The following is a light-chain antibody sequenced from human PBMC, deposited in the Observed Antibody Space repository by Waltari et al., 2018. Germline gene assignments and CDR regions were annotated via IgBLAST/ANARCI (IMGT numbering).Light chain of an antibody. J-gene: IGLJ3*02. CDR3: CSYAGSTTFWV. V-gene: IGLV2-23*01. CDR2: EGN. CDR1: SSDVGSYNL. Sequence: QSALTQPASVSGSPGQSITISCTGTSSDVGSYNLVSWYQQHPGKAPNVMIYEGNKRPSGVYHRFSGSKSGNTASLTISGLQAEDEADYYCCSYAGSTTFWVFGGGTKLTVL.